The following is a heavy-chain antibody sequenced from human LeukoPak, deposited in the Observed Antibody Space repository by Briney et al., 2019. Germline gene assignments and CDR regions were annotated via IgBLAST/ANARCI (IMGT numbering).Heavy chain of an antibody. CDR3: ARVERQGDYFDY. CDR1: GFTFSSYG. J-gene: IGHJ4*02. V-gene: IGHV3-33*01. D-gene: IGHD3-3*01. Sequence: PGRSLRLSCAASGFTFSSYGMHWVRQAPGKGLEWVAVIWYDGSNKYYADSVKGRFTISRDNSKNTLYLQMNSLRAEDTAVYYCARVERQGDYFDYWGQGTLVTVSS. CDR2: IWYDGSNK.